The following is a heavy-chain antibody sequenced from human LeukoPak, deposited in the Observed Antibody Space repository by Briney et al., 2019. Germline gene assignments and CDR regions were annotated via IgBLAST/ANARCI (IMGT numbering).Heavy chain of an antibody. CDR3: ARLTMVRGVITPIDY. CDR2: IYPGDSDT. CDR1: GYSFTSYW. D-gene: IGHD3-10*01. V-gene: IGHV5-51*01. Sequence: GESLKISCKGSGYSFTSYWIGWVRQMPGKGLEWMGIIYPGDSDTRYSPSFQGQVTISADKSTSTAYLQWSSLKASDTAMYYCARLTMVRGVITPIDYWGQGTLVTVSS. J-gene: IGHJ4*02.